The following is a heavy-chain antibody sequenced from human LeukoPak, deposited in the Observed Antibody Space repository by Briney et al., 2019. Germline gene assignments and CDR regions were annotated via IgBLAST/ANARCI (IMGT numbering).Heavy chain of an antibody. V-gene: IGHV3-48*02. CDR1: GFTFSGYS. J-gene: IGHJ4*02. CDR2: ISSTGNTI. CDR3: ARDSRYSFDY. D-gene: IGHD2-15*01. Sequence: PGGSLRLSCAASGFTFSGYSMNWVRQAPGKGLEWVSYISSTGNTIAYADSVRGRFTISRDNAKNSLYLQMNSLRDDDTAVYYCARDSRYSFDYWGQGALVTVSS.